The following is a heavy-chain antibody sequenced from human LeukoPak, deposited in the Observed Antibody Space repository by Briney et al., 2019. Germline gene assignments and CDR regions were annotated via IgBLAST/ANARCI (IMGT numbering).Heavy chain of an antibody. CDR3: ARDVRVMGYFDLNFDY. V-gene: IGHV3-21*01. D-gene: IGHD3-9*01. J-gene: IGHJ4*02. CDR2: ISSSSSYI. Sequence: PGGSLRLSCAASGFTFSSYSMNWVRQAPGKGLEWVSSISSSSSYIYYADSVKGRFTISRDNAKNSLYLQINSLRAEDTAVYYCARDVRVMGYFDLNFDYWGQGTLVTVSS. CDR1: GFTFSSYS.